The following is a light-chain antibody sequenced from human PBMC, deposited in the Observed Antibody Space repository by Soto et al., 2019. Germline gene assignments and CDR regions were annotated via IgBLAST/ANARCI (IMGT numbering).Light chain of an antibody. CDR3: QQRSIWPPDT. J-gene: IGKJ2*01. Sequence: EIVLTQSPATLSLSPGERATLSCRASQSVSSYLAWYQQKPGQAPRLLIYEASNRATGIPARFSGSGSGTDFTLTISSLEPEDFAVYYCQQRSIWPPDTFGQGTKLEIK. CDR1: QSVSSY. CDR2: EAS. V-gene: IGKV3-11*01.